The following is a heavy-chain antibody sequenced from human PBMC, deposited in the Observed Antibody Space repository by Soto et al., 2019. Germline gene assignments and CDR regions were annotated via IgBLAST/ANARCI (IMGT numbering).Heavy chain of an antibody. CDR1: GYSFTSYW. V-gene: IGHV5-10-1*01. CDR3: TRQRGGYSGYRDAFDI. J-gene: IGHJ3*02. CDR2: IDPSDSYT. D-gene: IGHD5-12*01. Sequence: GESLKISCKGSGYSFTSYWISWVRQMPGKGLEWMGRIDPSDSYTNYSPSFQGHVTISADKSISTAYLQWSSLKASDTAMYYCTRQRGGYSGYRDAFDIWGQGTMVTVSS.